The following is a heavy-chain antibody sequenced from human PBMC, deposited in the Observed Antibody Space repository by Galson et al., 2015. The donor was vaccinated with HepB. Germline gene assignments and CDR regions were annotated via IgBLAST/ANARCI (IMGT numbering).Heavy chain of an antibody. Sequence: SLRLSCAASGFTFSSYGMHWVRQAPGKGLEWVAVISYDGSNKYYADSVKGRFTISRDNSKNTLYLQMNSLRAEDTAVYYCAKDFDGDYDSSGYYWGYFDYWGQGTLVTVSS. D-gene: IGHD3-22*01. V-gene: IGHV3-30*18. CDR2: ISYDGSNK. CDR3: AKDFDGDYDSSGYYWGYFDY. CDR1: GFTFSSYG. J-gene: IGHJ4*02.